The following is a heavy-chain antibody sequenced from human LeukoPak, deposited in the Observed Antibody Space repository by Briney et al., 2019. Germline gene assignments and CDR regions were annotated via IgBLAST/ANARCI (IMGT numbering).Heavy chain of an antibody. CDR1: GGSISSYY. CDR2: IYTSGST. CDR3: ARFYYDSSGSSHHDAFDI. D-gene: IGHD3-22*01. J-gene: IGHJ3*02. Sequence: SETLSLTCTVSGGSISSYYWSWIRQPAGKGLEWIGRIYTSGSTNYNPSLKSRVTMSVYTSKNQFSLKLSSVTAADTAVYYCARFYYDSSGSSHHDAFDIWGQGTMVTVSS. V-gene: IGHV4-4*07.